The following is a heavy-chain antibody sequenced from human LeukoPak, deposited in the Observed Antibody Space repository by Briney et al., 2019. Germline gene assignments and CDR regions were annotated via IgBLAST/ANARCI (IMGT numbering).Heavy chain of an antibody. Sequence: GGSLRLSCSASGFTFSTYWVSWVRQAPGKGLEWVANIKQDGREQNYVDSVKGRFTISRDNAQTSLFLQMNSLRVEDTAVYYCARGKGLDVWGLGTTVTVSS. J-gene: IGHJ6*02. CDR2: IKQDGREQ. CDR1: GFTFSTYW. V-gene: IGHV3-7*05. CDR3: ARGKGLDV.